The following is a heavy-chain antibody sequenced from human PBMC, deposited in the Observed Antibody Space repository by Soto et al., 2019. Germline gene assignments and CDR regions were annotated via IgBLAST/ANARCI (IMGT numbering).Heavy chain of an antibody. V-gene: IGHV3-23*01. D-gene: IGHD5-18*01. CDR3: AKAWSDTVLPNDY. J-gene: IGHJ4*02. CDR1: GFTFSTNA. CDR2: ISASGDRT. Sequence: GGSLRLSCATSGFTFSTNAMTWVRQAPGKGLEWVSGISASGDRTYYTNSMKGRCTISRDNFKNTLYLQVNSLRAEDTAVYYCAKAWSDTVLPNDYWCEGT.